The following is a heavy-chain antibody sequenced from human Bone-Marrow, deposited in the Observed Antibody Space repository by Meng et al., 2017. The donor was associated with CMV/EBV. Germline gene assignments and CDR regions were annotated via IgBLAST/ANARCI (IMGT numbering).Heavy chain of an antibody. CDR1: GFTFSSYG. CDR2: IRYDGSNK. CDR3: AKDHIVGATRYYYSMDV. D-gene: IGHD1-26*01. Sequence: GESLKISCAASGFTFSSYGMHWVRQAPGKGLEWVAFIRYDGSNKYYADSVKGRFTISRDNSKNTLYLQMNSLRAEDTAVYYCAKDHIVGATRYYYSMDVWGQGTTVTVSS. J-gene: IGHJ6*02. V-gene: IGHV3-30*02.